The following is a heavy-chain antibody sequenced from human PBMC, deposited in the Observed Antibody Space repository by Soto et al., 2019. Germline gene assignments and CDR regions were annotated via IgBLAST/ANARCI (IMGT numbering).Heavy chain of an antibody. CDR3: ARNVIWFGELLNWFDP. V-gene: IGHV4-39*01. Sequence: SETLSLTCTVSGGSISSSSDYWGWIRQPPGKGLEWIGSIYYSGSTYYNPSLKSRVTISVDTSKNQFSLKLSSVTAADTAVYYCARNVIWFGELLNWFDPWGQGTLVTVSS. D-gene: IGHD3-10*01. CDR2: IYYSGST. CDR1: GGSISSSSDY. J-gene: IGHJ5*02.